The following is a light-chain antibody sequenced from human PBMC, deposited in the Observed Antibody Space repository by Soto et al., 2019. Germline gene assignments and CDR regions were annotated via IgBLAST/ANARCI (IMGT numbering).Light chain of an antibody. CDR2: DTS. J-gene: IGKJ5*01. CDR1: QSFSSY. CDR3: QQYNNWPPIT. V-gene: IGKV3-15*01. Sequence: EIVLTQSPGTLSLSPGERATLSCRASQSFSSYLAWYQQKPGQAPRLLIYDTSTRATGVPARFSGSGSGTEFTLTISSLQSEDFAVYYCQQYNNWPPITFGQGTRLEIK.